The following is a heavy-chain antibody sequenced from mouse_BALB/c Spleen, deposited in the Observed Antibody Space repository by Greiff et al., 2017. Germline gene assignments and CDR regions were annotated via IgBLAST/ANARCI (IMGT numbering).Heavy chain of an antibody. V-gene: IGHV3-6*02. CDR1: GYSITSGYY. CDR3: AREVIYGNFAY. J-gene: IGHJ3*01. CDR2: ISYDGSN. D-gene: IGHD2-1*01. Sequence: EVKLLESGPGLVKPSQSLSLTCSVTGYSITSGYYWNWIRQFPGNKLEWMGYISYDGSNNYNPSLKNRISITRDTSKNQFFLKLNSVTTEDTATYYCAREVIYGNFAYWGQGTLVTVSA.